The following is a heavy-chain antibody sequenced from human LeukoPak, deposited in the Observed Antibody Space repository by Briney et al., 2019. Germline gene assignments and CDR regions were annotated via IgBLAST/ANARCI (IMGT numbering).Heavy chain of an antibody. J-gene: IGHJ1*01. CDR1: GFTFDDYA. CDR2: ISGSGGST. CDR3: AKDASGWYEYFQH. Sequence: GGSLRLSCAASGFTFDDYAMHWVRQAPGKGLEWVSAISGSGGSTYYADSVKGRFTISRDNSKNTLYLQMNSLRAEDTAVYYCAKDASGWYEYFQHWGQGTLVTVSS. V-gene: IGHV3-23*01. D-gene: IGHD6-19*01.